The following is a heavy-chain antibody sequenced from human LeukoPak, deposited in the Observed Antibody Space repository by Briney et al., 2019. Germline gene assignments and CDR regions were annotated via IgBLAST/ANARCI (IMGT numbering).Heavy chain of an antibody. CDR2: ISYDGSNK. Sequence: GGSLRLSCAASGFTFSSYGMHWVRQAPGKGLEWVAVISYDGSNKYYADSVKGRFTISRDNSKNTLYLQMNSLRAEDTAVYYCAKAWQWLFDALDIWGQGTMVTVSS. J-gene: IGHJ3*02. CDR3: AKAWQWLFDALDI. D-gene: IGHD6-19*01. V-gene: IGHV3-30*18. CDR1: GFTFSSYG.